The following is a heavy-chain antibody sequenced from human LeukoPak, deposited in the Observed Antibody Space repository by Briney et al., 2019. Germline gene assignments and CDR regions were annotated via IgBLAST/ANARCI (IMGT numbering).Heavy chain of an antibody. J-gene: IGHJ3*02. CDR1: GGSISSFY. Sequence: SETLSLTCTVSGGSISSFYWSWIRQPPGKGLEWIGEINHSGSTNYNPSLKSRVTISVDTSKNQFSLKLSSVTAADTAVYYCARQSTEGSFDIWGQGTMVTVSS. D-gene: IGHD1-14*01. V-gene: IGHV4-59*08. CDR2: INHSGST. CDR3: ARQSTEGSFDI.